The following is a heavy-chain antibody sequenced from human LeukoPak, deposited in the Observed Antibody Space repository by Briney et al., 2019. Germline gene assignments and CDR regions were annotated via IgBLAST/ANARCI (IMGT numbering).Heavy chain of an antibody. D-gene: IGHD3-10*01. CDR2: ISSSSSYI. CDR3: ARVLLWFGDPTGY. CDR1: GFSFSSYS. Sequence: PGGSLRLSCAASGFSFSSYSMHWVRQAPGKGLECVSSISSSSSYIYYADSVKGRFTISRDNAKNSLYLQMNSLRAEDTAVYYCARVLLWFGDPTGYWGQGTLVTVSS. V-gene: IGHV3-21*01. J-gene: IGHJ4*02.